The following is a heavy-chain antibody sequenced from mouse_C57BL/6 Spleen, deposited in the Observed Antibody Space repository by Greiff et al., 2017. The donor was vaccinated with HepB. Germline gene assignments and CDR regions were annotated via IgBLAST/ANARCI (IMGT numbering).Heavy chain of an antibody. D-gene: IGHD3-2*02. CDR1: GFTFSDYG. CDR3: ARETAQATDAMDY. V-gene: IGHV5-17*01. CDR2: ISSGSSTI. Sequence: EVHLVESGGGLVKPGGSLKLSCAASGFTFSDYGMHWVRQAPEKGLEWVAYISSGSSTIYYADTVKGRFTISRDNAKNTLFLQMTSLRSEDTAMYYCARETAQATDAMDYWGQGTSVTVSS. J-gene: IGHJ4*01.